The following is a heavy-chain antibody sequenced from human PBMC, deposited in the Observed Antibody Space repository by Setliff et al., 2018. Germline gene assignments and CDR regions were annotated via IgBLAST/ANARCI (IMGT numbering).Heavy chain of an antibody. J-gene: IGHJ3*02. CDR3: ARGKTFFGAFIRAFDI. D-gene: IGHD3-3*01. CDR2: VYHSGST. V-gene: IGHV4-38-2*02. Sequence: PSETLSLTCTVSGYSISSGYHWGWIRQSPGKGLEWIGTVYHSGSTYYNPSLKSRVTISIDTSKNQFSLKLSSVTAADTAVYHCARGKTFFGAFIRAFDIWGQGRMVTVSS. CDR1: GYSISSGYH.